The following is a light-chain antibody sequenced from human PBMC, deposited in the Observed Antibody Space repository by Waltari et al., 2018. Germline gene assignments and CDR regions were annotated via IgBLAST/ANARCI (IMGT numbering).Light chain of an antibody. J-gene: IGKJ1*01. V-gene: IGKV1-39*01. CDR2: AAS. Sequence: DIQMTQSPSSLSASVGDRVTITCRASQSIISYLNWYHQKPGKAPKLLIYAASSLQSGVPSRFSGSGSGTDFTLTISSLQPEDFATYYCQQSYSTPPTFGQGTKVEIK. CDR3: QQSYSTPPT. CDR1: QSIISY.